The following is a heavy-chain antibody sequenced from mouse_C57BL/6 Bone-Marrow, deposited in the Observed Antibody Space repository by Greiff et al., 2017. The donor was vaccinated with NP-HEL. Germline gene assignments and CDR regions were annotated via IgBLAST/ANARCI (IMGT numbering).Heavy chain of an antibody. CDR2: IDPENGDT. V-gene: IGHV14-4*01. Sequence: DVQLQESGAELVRPGASVKLSCTASGFNIKDDYMHWVKQRPEQGLEWIGWIDPENGDTEYASKFQGKATITADTSSNTAYLQLSSLTSEDTAVYYCTTPYYSNYEFAYWGQGTLVTVSA. D-gene: IGHD2-5*01. CDR1: GFNIKDDY. CDR3: TTPYYSNYEFAY. J-gene: IGHJ3*01.